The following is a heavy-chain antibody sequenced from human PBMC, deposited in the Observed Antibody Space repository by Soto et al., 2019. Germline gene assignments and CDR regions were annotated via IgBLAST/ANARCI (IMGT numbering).Heavy chain of an antibody. CDR2: ISDDGSNT. CDR3: ARQLYYDFWSGFNTHPYYFDD. Sequence: QVQLVESGGGVVQPGRSLRLSCAASGFTFSRHTMHWVRQAPGKGLEWVAAISDDGSNTYYADSVKGRFTISRDNSKNTLYLHMNSLSSEDTAVHHCARQLYYDFWSGFNTHPYYFDDWGQGTLVTVSS. D-gene: IGHD3-3*01. CDR1: GFTFSRHT. J-gene: IGHJ4*02. V-gene: IGHV3-30-3*01.